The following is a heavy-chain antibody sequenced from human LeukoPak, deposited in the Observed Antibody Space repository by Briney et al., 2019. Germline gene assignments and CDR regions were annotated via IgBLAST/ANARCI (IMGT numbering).Heavy chain of an antibody. D-gene: IGHD6-19*01. CDR3: AREDYSSGHTIFDY. CDR2: IYYSGST. J-gene: IGHJ4*02. V-gene: IGHV4-59*01. CDR1: GVSISSYL. Sequence: PSETLSLTCTVSGVSISSYLWTWIRQPPGKGLKWMVYIYYSGSTNYNPSLKSRVTISVDTSKNQFSLKLSSVTAADTALYYCAREDYSSGHTIFDYWGQGTLVTVSS.